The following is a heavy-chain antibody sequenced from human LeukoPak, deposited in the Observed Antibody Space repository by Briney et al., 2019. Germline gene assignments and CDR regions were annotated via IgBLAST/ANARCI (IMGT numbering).Heavy chain of an antibody. CDR3: ARHVRYCSDGSCSAYDY. D-gene: IGHD2-15*01. Sequence: SETLSLTCTVSGGSISSYYWSRIRQPPGKGLEWIGYIYYSGSTNYNPSLKSRVTISVDTSKNQFSLKLSSVTAADTAVYYCARHVRYCSDGSCSAYDYWGQGTLVTVSS. V-gene: IGHV4-59*08. CDR1: GGSISSYY. J-gene: IGHJ4*02. CDR2: IYYSGST.